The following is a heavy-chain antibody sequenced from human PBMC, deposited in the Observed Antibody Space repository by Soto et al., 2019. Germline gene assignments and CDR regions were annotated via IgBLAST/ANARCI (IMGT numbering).Heavy chain of an antibody. Sequence: QLQLQESGSGLVKPSQTLSLTCTVSGDSITTGSYSLSWISQPPGKVLAWIGHIHVSGYTSCNPSRTARVSLTVSTSETQFSLNVMSVTAADTAVYYCASGGALRTKANVPLDPWGQGRLCTVAS. J-gene: IGHJ5*02. V-gene: IGHV4-30-2*01. CDR2: IHVSGYT. CDR1: GDSITTGSYS. D-gene: IGHD1-1*01. CDR3: ASGGALRTKANVPLDP.